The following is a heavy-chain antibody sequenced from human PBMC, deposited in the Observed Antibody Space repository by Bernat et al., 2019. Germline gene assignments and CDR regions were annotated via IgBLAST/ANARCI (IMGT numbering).Heavy chain of an antibody. Sequence: QVQLVESGGGVVQPGRSLRLSCAASGFTFSSYGMHWVRQAPGKGLEWVAVIWYDGSNKNDADSVKGRVTISRDNSKNTLYLQMNSLRAEDTAVYYCAKDRGVFYYYGMDVWGQGTTVTVSS. J-gene: IGHJ6*02. V-gene: IGHV3-33*06. D-gene: IGHD1-26*01. CDR2: IWYDGSNK. CDR3: AKDRGVFYYYGMDV. CDR1: GFTFSSYG.